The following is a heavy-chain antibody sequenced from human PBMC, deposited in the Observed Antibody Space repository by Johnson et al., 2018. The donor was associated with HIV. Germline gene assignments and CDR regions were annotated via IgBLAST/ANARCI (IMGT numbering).Heavy chain of an antibody. CDR3: ARANYYQN. V-gene: IGHV3-30-3*01. CDR2: ISYDGSNK. Sequence: VQLVESGGGVVQPGGSLRLSCAASGFTFSSYAMHWVRQAPGKGLEWVAVISYDGSNKYYADSVKGRFTISRDNSKNTLYLQMNSLRAEDTAVYYCARANYYQNWGQGTMVTVSS. D-gene: IGHD3-10*01. CDR1: GFTFSSYA. J-gene: IGHJ3*01.